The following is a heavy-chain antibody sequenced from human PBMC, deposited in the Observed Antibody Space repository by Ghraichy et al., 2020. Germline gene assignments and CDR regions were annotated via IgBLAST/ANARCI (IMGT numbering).Heavy chain of an antibody. CDR1: GGSFSGYY. Sequence: SETLSLTCAVYGGSFSGYYWSWIRQPPGKGLEWIGEINHSGSTNYNPSLKSRVTISVDTSKNQFSLKLSSVTAADTAVYYCARGRSYYYGSGSYFDYWGQGTLVTVSS. CDR3: ARGRSYYYGSGSYFDY. D-gene: IGHD3-10*01. V-gene: IGHV4-34*01. J-gene: IGHJ4*02. CDR2: INHSGST.